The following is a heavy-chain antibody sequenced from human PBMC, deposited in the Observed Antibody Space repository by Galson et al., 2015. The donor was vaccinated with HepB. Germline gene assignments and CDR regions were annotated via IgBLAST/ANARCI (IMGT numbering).Heavy chain of an antibody. V-gene: IGHV4-39*01. Sequence: SYYWGWLRQPPGKGLEWIGSFYYTGNTHYNPSLKSRVTISGDTSKNQFSLKLNSVTAADTAVYYCARLAGYITLGWDFDYWGQGTLVTVSS. CDR2: FYYTGNT. D-gene: IGHD5-24*01. CDR3: ARLAGYITLGWDFDY. CDR1: SYY. J-gene: IGHJ4*02.